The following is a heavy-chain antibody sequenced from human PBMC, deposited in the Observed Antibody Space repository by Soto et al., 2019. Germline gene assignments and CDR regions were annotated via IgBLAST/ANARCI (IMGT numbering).Heavy chain of an antibody. CDR2: ISGSGGST. CDR1: GFTFSSYA. J-gene: IGHJ6*04. D-gene: IGHD2-2*01. CDR3: AKDTVVPKGSMDV. V-gene: IGHV3-23*01. Sequence: EVQLLESGGGLVQPGGSLRLSCAASGFTFSSYAMSWVRQAPGKGLEWVSAISGSGGSTYYADSVKGRFTISRDNSKKTLYLQMNSLRAEDTAVYYCAKDTVVPKGSMDVWGKGTTVTVSS.